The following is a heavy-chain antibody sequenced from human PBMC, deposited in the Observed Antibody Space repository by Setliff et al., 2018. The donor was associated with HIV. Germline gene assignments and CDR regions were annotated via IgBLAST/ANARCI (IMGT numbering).Heavy chain of an antibody. Sequence: PGGSLRLSCVASGYTFDSYGMHWVRQAPGKGLEWVAVIRYDGNKKYYADSVKGRFTISRDNSKNTLYLQVNSLRPDDTALYYCASARIPTGGTSTSFDYWGQGALVTVSS. CDR1: GYTFDSYG. D-gene: IGHD1-1*01. CDR3: ASARIPTGGTSTSFDY. V-gene: IGHV3-30*02. CDR2: IRYDGNKK. J-gene: IGHJ4*02.